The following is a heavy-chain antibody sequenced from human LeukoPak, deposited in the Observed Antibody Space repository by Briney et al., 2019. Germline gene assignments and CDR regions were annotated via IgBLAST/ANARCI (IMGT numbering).Heavy chain of an antibody. CDR3: ARSPNCGGDCS. D-gene: IGHD2-21*02. CDR2: IYSDGTRT. J-gene: IGHJ5*02. CDR1: GFAFSTYW. Sequence: PGGSLRLSCAASGFAFSTYWMHWVRQAPGKGLVWVSRIYSDGTRTTYADSVKGRFTISRENAKNTLYLQMNSLRAEDTAVYYWARSPNCGGDCSWGQGTLVTVSS. V-gene: IGHV3-74*01.